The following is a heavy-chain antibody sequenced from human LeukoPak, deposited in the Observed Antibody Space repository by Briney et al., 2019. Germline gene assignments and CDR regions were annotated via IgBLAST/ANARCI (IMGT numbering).Heavy chain of an antibody. CDR2: IYHSGST. V-gene: IGHV4-38-2*01. CDR3: AGQARHAPFDY. J-gene: IGHJ4*02. CDR1: GYSISSGYY. Sequence: SETLSLTCAVPGYSISSGYYWGWIRRPPGKGREWIGSIYHSGSTYYYPPHKSRATISVHTSTTLFSRKLSSVTAADTAGYYCAGQARHAPFDYWDQGTLVTVSS.